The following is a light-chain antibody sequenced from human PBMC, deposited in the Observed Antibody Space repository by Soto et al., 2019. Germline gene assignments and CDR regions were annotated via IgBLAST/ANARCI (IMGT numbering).Light chain of an antibody. V-gene: IGLV1-44*01. CDR3: AAWDDSLNGWV. CDR2: TNN. J-gene: IGLJ3*02. CDR1: SSNIGSNT. Sequence: QPVLTQPPSASGTPGQRVTISCSGSSSNIGSNTVNWYQHLPGTAPKLLIYTNNQRPSGVPDRFSGSKSGTSASLAISGLQSEAEADYYCAAWDDSLNGWVFGGGTQLTVL.